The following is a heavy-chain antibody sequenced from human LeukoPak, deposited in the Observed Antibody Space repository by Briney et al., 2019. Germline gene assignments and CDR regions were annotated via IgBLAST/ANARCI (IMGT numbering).Heavy chain of an antibody. CDR2: IYPGDSDT. Sequence: GESLKISCKGSGYSFTSYWIGWVRQMPGKGLEWMGIIYPGDSDTRYSPSFQGQVTISADKSIGTAYLQWSSLKASDTAMYYCARRRDSSGYPDAFDIWGQGTMVTVSS. CDR1: GYSFTSYW. V-gene: IGHV5-51*01. J-gene: IGHJ3*02. CDR3: ARRRDSSGYPDAFDI. D-gene: IGHD3-22*01.